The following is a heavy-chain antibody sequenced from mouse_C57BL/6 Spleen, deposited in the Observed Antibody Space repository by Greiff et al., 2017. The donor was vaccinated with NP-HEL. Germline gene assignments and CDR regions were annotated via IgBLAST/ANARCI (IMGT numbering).Heavy chain of an antibody. CDR3: AREDDYGSSYVDWRDY. J-gene: IGHJ4*01. D-gene: IGHD1-1*01. CDR2: IDPNSGGT. V-gene: IGHV1-72*01. CDR1: GYTFTSYW. Sequence: QVQLQQPGAELVKPGASVKLSCKASGYTFTSYWMHWVKQRPGRGLEWIGRIDPNSGGTKYNEKFKSKATLTVDKPSSTAYMELSSLTSEDSAVYYCAREDDYGSSYVDWRDYWGQGTSVTVSS.